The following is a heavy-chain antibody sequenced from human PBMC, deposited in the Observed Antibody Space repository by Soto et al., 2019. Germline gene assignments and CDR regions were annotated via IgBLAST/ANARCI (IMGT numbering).Heavy chain of an antibody. V-gene: IGHV1-69*02. Sequence: QVQLVQSGAEVKKPGSSVKVSCKASGGTFSSYTISWVRQAPGQGLEWMGRIIPIRGIANYAQKFQGRVTIAADKSTSTAYMELSSLRSEETAVNYCARRGDPGWFAPWGEGTLVNVSS. CDR3: ARRGDPGWFAP. CDR2: IIPIRGIA. D-gene: IGHD2-21*02. CDR1: GGTFSSYT. J-gene: IGHJ5*02.